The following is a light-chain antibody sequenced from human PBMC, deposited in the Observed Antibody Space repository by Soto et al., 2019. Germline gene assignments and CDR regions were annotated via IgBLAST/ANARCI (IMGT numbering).Light chain of an antibody. Sequence: QSVLTQPPSVSGAPGQRVTLSCTGSSSNIGAYYGVHWYQHLPGTAPKLLIYDNSNRPSGVPDRFSGSKSGTSASLAITGLQAEDEADYYCQSYDSSLSGYVFGTGTKVT. CDR3: QSYDSSLSGYV. V-gene: IGLV1-40*01. J-gene: IGLJ1*01. CDR1: SSNIGAYYG. CDR2: DNS.